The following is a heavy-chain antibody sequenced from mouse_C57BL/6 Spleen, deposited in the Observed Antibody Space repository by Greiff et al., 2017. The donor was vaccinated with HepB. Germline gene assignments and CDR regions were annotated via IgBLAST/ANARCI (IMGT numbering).Heavy chain of an antibody. CDR2: INPSSGYT. D-gene: IGHD2-3*01. CDR1: GYTFTSYT. V-gene: IGHV1-4*01. Sequence: QVQLQQSGAELARPGASVKMSCKASGYTFTSYTMHWVKQRPGQGLEWIGYINPSSGYTKYNQKFKDKATLTADKSSSTAYMQLSSLTSEDSAVYYCARGDGYSWFAYWGQGTLVTVSA. J-gene: IGHJ3*01. CDR3: ARGDGYSWFAY.